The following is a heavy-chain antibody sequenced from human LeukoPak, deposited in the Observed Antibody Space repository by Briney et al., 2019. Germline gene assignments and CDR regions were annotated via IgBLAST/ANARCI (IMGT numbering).Heavy chain of an antibody. D-gene: IGHD3-10*01. CDR2: ISGSGGST. CDR1: GGSISSYY. J-gene: IGHJ3*02. V-gene: IGHV3-23*01. CDR3: AKLLADDAFDI. Sequence: ETLSLTCTVSGGSISSYYWSWVRQAPGKGLEWVSAISGSGGSTYYADSVKGRFTISRDNSKNTLYLQMNSLRAEDTAVYYCAKLLADDAFDIWGQGTMVTVSS.